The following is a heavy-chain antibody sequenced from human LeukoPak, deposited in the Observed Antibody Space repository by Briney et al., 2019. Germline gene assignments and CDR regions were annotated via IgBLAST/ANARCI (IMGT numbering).Heavy chain of an antibody. CDR3: AREAPKKNSSGWLGPYYYYGMDV. V-gene: IGHV1-18*01. D-gene: IGHD6-19*01. Sequence: GASVKVSCKASGYTFTSYGISWVRQAPGQGLEWMGWISAYNGNTNYAQKFQGRVTMTRNTSISTAYMELSSLRSEDTAVYYCAREAPKKNSSGWLGPYYYYGMDVWGQGTTVTVSS. CDR1: GYTFTSYG. J-gene: IGHJ6*02. CDR2: ISAYNGNT.